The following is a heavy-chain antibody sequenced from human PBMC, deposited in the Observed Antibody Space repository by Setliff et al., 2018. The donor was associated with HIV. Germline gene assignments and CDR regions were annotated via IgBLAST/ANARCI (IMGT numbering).Heavy chain of an antibody. CDR1: GYSISSGYY. J-gene: IGHJ5*02. Sequence: PSETLSLTCAVSGYSISSGYYWGWIRQPPGRGLEWIGNIYHSGGTHYNPSLRSRVTISVDTSKNQFSLRLSSVTAADTAVYYCARAFGSGSYRWFDPWGQGTLVTVSS. D-gene: IGHD3-10*01. CDR3: ARAFGSGSYRWFDP. CDR2: IYHSGGT. V-gene: IGHV4-38-2*01.